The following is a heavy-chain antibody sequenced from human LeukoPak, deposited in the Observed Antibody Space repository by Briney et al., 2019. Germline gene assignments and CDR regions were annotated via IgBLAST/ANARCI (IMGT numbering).Heavy chain of an antibody. V-gene: IGHV3-23*01. CDR1: GFTFSSYA. CDR2: ISGSGGST. D-gene: IGHD1-26*01. CDR3: AKDLGEWELLSPDY. Sequence: GGSLRLSCAASGFTFSSYAMSWVRQAPGKGLEWVSAISGSGGSTYYADSVKGRFTISRDNSKNTLYLQMNSLRAEDTAVYYCAKDLGEWELLSPDYWGQGTLVTVSS. J-gene: IGHJ4*02.